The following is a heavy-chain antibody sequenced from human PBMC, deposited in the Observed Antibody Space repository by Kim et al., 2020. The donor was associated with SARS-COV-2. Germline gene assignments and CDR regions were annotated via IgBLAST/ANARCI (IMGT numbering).Heavy chain of an antibody. CDR1: GFTFSNYG. D-gene: IGHD4-17*01. Sequence: GGSLRLSCAASGFTFSNYGMHWVRQAPGKGLEWVAVISYDGSNKYYADSVKGRFTISRDNSKNTLYLQMNSLRAEDTAVYYCAKDQSGDSGGWWGQGTLVT. J-gene: IGHJ4*02. V-gene: IGHV3-30*18. CDR2: ISYDGSNK. CDR3: AKDQSGDSGGW.